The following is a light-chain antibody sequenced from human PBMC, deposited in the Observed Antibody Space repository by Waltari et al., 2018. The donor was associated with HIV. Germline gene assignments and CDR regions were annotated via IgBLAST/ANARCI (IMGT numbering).Light chain of an antibody. J-gene: IGLJ2*01. V-gene: IGLV3-21*02. CDR1: KIGSKR. CDR2: RDT. Sequence: SYVLPQPPSVSVAPAQTARLTCRGNKIGSKRANWYRQRPGHAPGLVVYRDTARPTGIPGRFSASNFGSTATLTSIRVEGGDEDDYYCQGKDNNGGHPLFGGGTSLTVL. CDR3: QGKDNNGGHPL.